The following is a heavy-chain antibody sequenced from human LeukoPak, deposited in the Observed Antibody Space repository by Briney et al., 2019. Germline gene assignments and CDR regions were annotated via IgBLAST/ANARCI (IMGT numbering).Heavy chain of an antibody. CDR3: ASRELDYYDSSGYSEFDY. J-gene: IGHJ4*02. CDR1: GGSISSSSYY. V-gene: IGHV4-39*01. Sequence: SETLSLTCTVSGGSISSSSYYWGWIRQPPGKGLEWIGSIYYSGSTYYNPSLKSRVTISVDTSKNQFSLKLSSVTAADTAVYYCASRELDYYDSSGYSEFDYWGQGTLVTVSS. D-gene: IGHD3-22*01. CDR2: IYYSGST.